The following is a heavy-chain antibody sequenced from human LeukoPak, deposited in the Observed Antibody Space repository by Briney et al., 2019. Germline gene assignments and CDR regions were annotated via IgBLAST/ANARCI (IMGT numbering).Heavy chain of an antibody. CDR2: IYYSGST. D-gene: IGHD2-2*01. Sequence: SETLSLTCTVSGGSISSSSYYWGWIRQPPGKGLEWIGSIYYSGSTYYNPSHKSRVTILVDTSKNQSSLTLSSVSAADTAVYYCARVIVVVPAAPAYDWFDPWGQGTLVTVSS. V-gene: IGHV4-39*07. CDR3: ARVIVVVPAAPAYDWFDP. J-gene: IGHJ5*02. CDR1: GGSISSSSYY.